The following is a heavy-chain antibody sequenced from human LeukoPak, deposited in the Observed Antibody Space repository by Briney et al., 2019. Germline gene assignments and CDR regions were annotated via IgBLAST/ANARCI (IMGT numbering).Heavy chain of an antibody. CDR3: TTLDEYYYDSSGQTKPVPLY. CDR1: GFTFSNAW. Sequence: SGGSLRLSCAASGFTFSNAWMSWVRQAPGKGLEWVGRIKSKTDGGTTDYAAPVKGRFTISRDDSKNTLYLQINSLKTEDTAVYYCTTLDEYYYDSSGQTKPVPLYWGQGTLVTVSS. V-gene: IGHV3-15*01. CDR2: IKSKTDGGTT. D-gene: IGHD3-22*01. J-gene: IGHJ4*02.